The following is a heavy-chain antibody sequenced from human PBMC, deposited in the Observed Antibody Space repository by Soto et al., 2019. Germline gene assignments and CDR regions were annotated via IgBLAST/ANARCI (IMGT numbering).Heavy chain of an antibody. D-gene: IGHD3-3*01. Sequence: QVQLVQSGAEVKKPGASVKISCTASGYTVTTHYMHWVRQAPGRGLEWMGAINPGSGAAKYTQTFQAGVTMTRDTITNTVYMEMSALRSEDTAVFYCARGGEVGVAGSAAFDMWGQGTMVTVSS. CDR2: INPGSGAA. J-gene: IGHJ3*02. V-gene: IGHV1-46*01. CDR3: ARGGEVGVAGSAAFDM. CDR1: GYTVTTHY.